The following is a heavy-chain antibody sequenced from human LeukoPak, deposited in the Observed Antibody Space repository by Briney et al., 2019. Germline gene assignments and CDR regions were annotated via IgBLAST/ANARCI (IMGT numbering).Heavy chain of an antibody. Sequence: PSETLSLTCAVYGGSFSGYYWSWIRQPPGKGLEWIGEINHSGSTNYNPSLKSRVTISVDTSKNQFSLKPSSVTAADTAVYYCARGTPRIAAVDYWGQGTLVTVSS. CDR2: INHSGST. CDR3: ARGTPRIAAVDY. CDR1: GGSFSGYY. D-gene: IGHD6-13*01. J-gene: IGHJ4*02. V-gene: IGHV4-34*01.